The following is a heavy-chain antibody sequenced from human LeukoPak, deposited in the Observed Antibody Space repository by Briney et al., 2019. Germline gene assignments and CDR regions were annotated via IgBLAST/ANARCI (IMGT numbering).Heavy chain of an antibody. CDR1: GYTFTSYA. D-gene: IGHD3-10*01. V-gene: IGHV1-3*01. CDR2: INAGNGNT. J-gene: IGHJ6*02. Sequence: ASVKVSCKASGYTFTSYAMHWVRQAPGQRLEWMGWINAGNGNTKYSQKFQGRVTITRDTSASTAYMELSSLRSEDTAVYYCARGLYYYGSGSYSLTRTGLYGMDVWGRGTTVTVSS. CDR3: ARGLYYYGSGSYSLTRTGLYGMDV.